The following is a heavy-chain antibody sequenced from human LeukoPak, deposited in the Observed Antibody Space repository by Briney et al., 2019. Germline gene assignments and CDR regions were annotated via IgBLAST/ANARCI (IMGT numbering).Heavy chain of an antibody. V-gene: IGHV4-38-2*02. J-gene: IGHJ4*02. CDR2: FYHGGST. Sequence: PSETLSLTCTVSGYSISTGYYWDWIRQPPGKGLEWIGTFYHGGSTYYNPSLKSRVTISVDTSKNQFSLNLTSVTAADTAVYYCARGYSSGFYYFDYWGQGTLVTVSS. CDR3: ARGYSSGFYYFDY. D-gene: IGHD6-19*01. CDR1: GYSISTGYY.